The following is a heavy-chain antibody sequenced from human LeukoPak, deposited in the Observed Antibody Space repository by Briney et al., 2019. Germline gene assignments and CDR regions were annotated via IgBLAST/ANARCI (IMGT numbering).Heavy chain of an antibody. D-gene: IGHD6-6*01. V-gene: IGHV3-23*01. Sequence: GSLELSCEASGFTFSSYAMSWVRQAPGKGLEWVSAISGSGGSTYYADSVKGRFTISRDNSKNTLYLQMNSLRAEDTAVYYCAKDEYSSSSWFDPWGQGTLVAVSP. CDR1: GFTFSSYA. CDR3: AKDEYSSSSWFDP. CDR2: ISGSGGST. J-gene: IGHJ5*02.